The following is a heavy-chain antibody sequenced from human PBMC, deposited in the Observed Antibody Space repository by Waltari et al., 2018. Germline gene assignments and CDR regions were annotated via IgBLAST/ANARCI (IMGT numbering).Heavy chain of an antibody. CDR3: ARIVGAVFDY. CDR2: IYHSGST. Sequence: QVQLQESGPGLVKPSETLSLTCAVSGYSISSGYYWGWIRQPPGKGLEWIGSIYHSGSTYVNPSLKSRGTISVDTSKNQFYLKLSSVTAADTAVYYCARIVGAVFDYWGQGTLVPVSS. J-gene: IGHJ4*02. V-gene: IGHV4-38-2*01. CDR1: GYSISSGYY. D-gene: IGHD1-26*01.